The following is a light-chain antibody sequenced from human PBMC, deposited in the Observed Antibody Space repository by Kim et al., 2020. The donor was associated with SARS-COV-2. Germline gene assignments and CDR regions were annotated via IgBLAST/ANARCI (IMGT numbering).Light chain of an antibody. CDR2: TAS. CDR1: QSISSH. Sequence: SASVGDRVTITCRASQSISSHLNWYQQKPGKAPKLLIYTASNLQSGVPSRFSGSGSGTDFTVTISSLQPEDSATYYCQQSHTMPRTFGQGTKLEI. CDR3: QQSHTMPRT. V-gene: IGKV1-39*01. J-gene: IGKJ2*01.